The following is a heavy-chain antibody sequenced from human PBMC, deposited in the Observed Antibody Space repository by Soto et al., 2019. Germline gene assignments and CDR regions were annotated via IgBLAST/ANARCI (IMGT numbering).Heavy chain of an antibody. D-gene: IGHD5-12*01. V-gene: IGHV4-31*03. CDR1: GGSISSGGYY. J-gene: IGHJ4*02. Sequence: PSETLSLTCTVSGGSISSGGYYWSWIRQHPGKGLEWVGYIYYSGSTYYNPSLKGRVTISVDTSKNQFSLKLSSVTAADTAVYYCARGRDGYNSLDYWGQGTLVTVSS. CDR3: ARGRDGYNSLDY. CDR2: IYYSGST.